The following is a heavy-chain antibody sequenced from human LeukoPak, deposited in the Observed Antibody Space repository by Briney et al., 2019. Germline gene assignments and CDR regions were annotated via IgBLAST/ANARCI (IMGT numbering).Heavy chain of an antibody. CDR3: AKDRQHYDLLTGFDAFDI. D-gene: IGHD3-9*01. CDR1: GFTVSGNY. V-gene: IGHV3-53*05. J-gene: IGHJ3*02. CDR2: IYSGGTT. Sequence: GGSLRLSCAVSGFTVSGNYMSWVRQAPGKGLEWVSLIYSGGTTYYADSVKGRFTISRDNAKNSLYLQMNSLRDEDTALYYCAKDRQHYDLLTGFDAFDIWGQGTMVTVSS.